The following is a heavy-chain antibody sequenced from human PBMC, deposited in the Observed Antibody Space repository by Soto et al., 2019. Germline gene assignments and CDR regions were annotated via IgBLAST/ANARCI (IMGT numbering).Heavy chain of an antibody. CDR2: ISAYTGNT. J-gene: IGHJ4*02. V-gene: IGHV1-18*04. CDR3: ARGYSSGSRFDY. D-gene: IGHD6-19*01. Sequence: QVQLVQSGAEVKNPGASVKVSCKASGYTFSTYGVSWVRQAPGQGLEWMGWISAYTGNTNYAQNLQGRVTMTTDTSTSTAYMELRSLRSDDTAVYYCARGYSSGSRFDYWGQGTLVTVSS. CDR1: GYTFSTYG.